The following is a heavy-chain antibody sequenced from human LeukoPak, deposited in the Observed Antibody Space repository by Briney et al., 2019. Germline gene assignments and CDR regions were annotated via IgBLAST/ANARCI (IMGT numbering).Heavy chain of an antibody. D-gene: IGHD5-24*01. Sequence: GGSQRLSCAASGFTFSSYAMSWVRQAPGKGLERVSAISGSGGRTYNADPVNGRFTLSRDNSKNTLYLQMNSLRAEDTAVYYCAKDWGMATITPYFDYWGQGTLVTVSS. CDR2: ISGSGGRT. CDR1: GFTFSSYA. V-gene: IGHV3-23*01. CDR3: AKDWGMATITPYFDY. J-gene: IGHJ4*02.